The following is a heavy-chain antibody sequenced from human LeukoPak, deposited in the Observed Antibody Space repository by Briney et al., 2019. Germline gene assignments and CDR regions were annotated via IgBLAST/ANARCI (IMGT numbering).Heavy chain of an antibody. V-gene: IGHV3-21*01. CDR3: ARVSVLLDYGNYLYYFDY. J-gene: IGHJ4*02. D-gene: IGHD4-11*01. CDR1: GFTFSSYS. Sequence: GGSLRLSCAASGFTFSSYSMNWVRQAPGKGLEWVSSISSSSSYIYYADSVKGRFTISRDNAKNSLYLQMNSLRAEDTAMYYCARVSVLLDYGNYLYYFDYWGQGTLVTVSS. CDR2: ISSSSSYI.